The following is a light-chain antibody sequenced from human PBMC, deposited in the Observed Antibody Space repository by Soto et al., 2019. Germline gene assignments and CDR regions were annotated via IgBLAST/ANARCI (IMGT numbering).Light chain of an antibody. Sequence: DVVMTQSPLSLPVTLGQPASISCRSSQSFVYSDGNTYLSWFQQRPGQSPRRLIYKVSDRDSGVPDRFSGWGSGTEFTLKISRVEAEDVGFYYCMQGLYWPYTFGQGTKLEIK. CDR2: KVS. J-gene: IGKJ2*01. CDR3: MQGLYWPYT. V-gene: IGKV2-30*01. CDR1: QSFVYSDGNTY.